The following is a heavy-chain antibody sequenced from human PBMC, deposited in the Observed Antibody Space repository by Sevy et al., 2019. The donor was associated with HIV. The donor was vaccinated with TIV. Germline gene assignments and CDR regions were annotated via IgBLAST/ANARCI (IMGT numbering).Heavy chain of an antibody. J-gene: IGHJ1*01. CDR1: GFTFDDYT. CDR3: AKERNCGRDCLYFQH. D-gene: IGHD2-21*02. CDR2: INWNGDDT. V-gene: IGHV3-43*01. Sequence: GGSLRLSCAASGFTFDDYTMHWVRQAPGKGLEWVSLINWNGDDTYYADSVKGRFTISRDNSRNSLYLQMNSLRTEDTALYYCAKERNCGRDCLYFQHWGQGTLLTVSS.